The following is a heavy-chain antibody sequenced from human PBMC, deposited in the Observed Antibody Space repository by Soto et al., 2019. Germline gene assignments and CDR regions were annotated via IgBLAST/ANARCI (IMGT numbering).Heavy chain of an antibody. J-gene: IGHJ3*02. CDR1: GGTFSSYT. CDR2: IIPILDIA. Sequence: VKVSCKASGGTFSSYTISWVRQAPGQGLEWMGRIIPILDIANYAQKFQGRVTITADKSTSTAYMELSSMRSEDTAVYYCARARMIMIVVVNQDAFDIWGQGTMVTVS. D-gene: IGHD3-22*01. V-gene: IGHV1-69*02. CDR3: ARARMIMIVVVNQDAFDI.